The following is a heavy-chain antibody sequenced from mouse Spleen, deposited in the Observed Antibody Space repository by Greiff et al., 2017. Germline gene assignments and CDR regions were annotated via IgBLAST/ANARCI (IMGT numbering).Heavy chain of an antibody. V-gene: IGHV1-15*01. CDR2: IYPETGGT. J-gene: IGHJ2*01. Sequence: QVQLKQSGAELVRPGASVTLSCKASGYTFTDYEMPWVKQTPVHGLEWIGAIYPETGGTAYNEKFKGKATLTADKSSNTAYMQLSSLTSEDSAVYFCARGYYGSSHYFDYWGQGTTLTVSS. D-gene: IGHD1-1*01. CDR3: ARGYYGSSHYFDY. CDR1: GYTFTDYE.